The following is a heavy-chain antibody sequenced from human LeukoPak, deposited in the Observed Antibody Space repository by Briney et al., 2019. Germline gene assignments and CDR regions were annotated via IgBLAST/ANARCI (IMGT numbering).Heavy chain of an antibody. CDR2: ISVRSNYK. CDR3: VGLRRNSETSGFYRYYDF. Sequence: GGSLRLSCLASGYTLSSDSINWGRQAPGKGLEWVSCISVRSNYKQVAGSVRGRFRIYRDDPSHSLYLQMNSLRAEDLAVYYCVGLRRNSETSGFYRYYDFWRRGTLVSVRS. D-gene: IGHD3-22*01. CDR1: GYTLSSDS. V-gene: IGHV3-21*01. J-gene: IGHJ2*01.